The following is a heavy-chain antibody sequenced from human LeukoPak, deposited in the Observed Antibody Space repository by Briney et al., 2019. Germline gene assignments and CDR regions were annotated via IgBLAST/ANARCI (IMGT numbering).Heavy chain of an antibody. CDR1: GYTFTSYG. D-gene: IGHD5-18*01. V-gene: IGHV1-18*01. CDR2: ISTYNYNT. CDR3: ARQVDTTMALPDY. Sequence: GASVKVSCKTSGYTFTSYGVSWVRQAPEQRLEWMGWISTYNYNTNYAQKFRGRVTLTKDTSTSTVYMELRSLRSDDTAIYYCARQVDTTMALPDYWGQGTLVTVSS. J-gene: IGHJ4*02.